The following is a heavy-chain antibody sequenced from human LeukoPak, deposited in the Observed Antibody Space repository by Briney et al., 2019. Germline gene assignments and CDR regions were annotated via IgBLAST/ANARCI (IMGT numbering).Heavy chain of an antibody. D-gene: IGHD1-1*01. J-gene: IGHJ4*02. CDR2: IKRDGSET. V-gene: IGHV3-7*01. CDR3: ARERETYNNY. Sequence: GGSLRLSCAVSGFTFSTFWMTWVRQAPGKGLEWVGNIKRDGSETYYVASVRGRFTISRDNAKNSLYLQMNSLRAEDTAVYFCARERETYNNYWGQGTLVTVSS. CDR1: GFTFSTFW.